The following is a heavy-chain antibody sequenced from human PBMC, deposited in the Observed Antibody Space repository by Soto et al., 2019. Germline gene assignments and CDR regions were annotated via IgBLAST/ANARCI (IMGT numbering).Heavy chain of an antibody. CDR1: GGSISSNY. CDR2: VYNSGST. V-gene: IGHV4-59*01. J-gene: IGHJ4*02. CDR3: ARYRREAVAGYTLDN. D-gene: IGHD6-13*01. Sequence: SETLSLTCPVSGGSISSNYWTWIRQPPGKGLEWIGYVYNSGSTNYNPSLKSRVTISEDTSKSQFSLKVNSMTAADTAVYYCARYRREAVAGYTLDNWGQGILVTVSS.